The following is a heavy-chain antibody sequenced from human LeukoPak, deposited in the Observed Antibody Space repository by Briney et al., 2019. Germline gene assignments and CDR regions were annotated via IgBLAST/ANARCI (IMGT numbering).Heavy chain of an antibody. D-gene: IGHD3-3*01. J-gene: IGHJ4*02. CDR2: IYYTGIT. CDR3: ARASSTPGSGYYPFDY. Sequence: SETLSLTCIVSGGSINNYYWSWVRQSPGRGLEWIGYIYYTGITNYNPSLRSRVILSVDTSKNQFSLKLRSVTAADTAVYFCARASSTPGSGYYPFDYWGQGTLVTASS. CDR1: GGSINNYY. V-gene: IGHV4-59*01.